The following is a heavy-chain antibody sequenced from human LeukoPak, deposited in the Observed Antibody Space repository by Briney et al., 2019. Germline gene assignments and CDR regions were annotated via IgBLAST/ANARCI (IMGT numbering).Heavy chain of an antibody. Sequence: GASVKVSCKASGYTFTSYGISWVRQAPGQGLEWMGWINPNSGGTNYAQKFQGRVTMTRDTSISTAYMELSRLRSDDTAVYYCARDPESYYYYYYMDVWGKGTTVTVSS. CDR2: INPNSGGT. V-gene: IGHV1-2*02. CDR1: GYTFTSYG. J-gene: IGHJ6*03. CDR3: ARDPESYYYYYYMDV.